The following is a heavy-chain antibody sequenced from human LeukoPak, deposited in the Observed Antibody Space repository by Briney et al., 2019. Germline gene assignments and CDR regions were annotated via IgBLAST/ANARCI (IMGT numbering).Heavy chain of an antibody. V-gene: IGHV3-33*06. CDR1: GFTLSHFA. Sequence: GGSLRLSCEASGFTLSHFAMHWVRQAPDKGLEWVAVIWSDATNEYYADSVKGRFTISRDNFKRTVSLEMNSLRAEDTAVYYWAKDAQRGFDYSNSLEHWGQGSLVIVSS. CDR2: IWSDATNE. CDR3: AKDAQRGFDYSNSLEH. D-gene: IGHD4-11*01. J-gene: IGHJ5*02.